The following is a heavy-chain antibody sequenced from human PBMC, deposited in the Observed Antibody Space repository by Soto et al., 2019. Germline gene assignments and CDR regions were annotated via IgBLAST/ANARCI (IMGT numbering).Heavy chain of an antibody. D-gene: IGHD6-13*01. CDR2: IYPGDSDT. CDR1: GCSFTSYW. Sequence: LGQSLKISCKGSGCSFTSYWIGWVRQMPGKGLEWMGIIYPGDSDTRYSPSFQGQVTISADKSISTAYLQWSSLKASDTAMYYCARQADDIAAAGRLDYWGQGTLVTVSS. J-gene: IGHJ4*02. V-gene: IGHV5-51*01. CDR3: ARQADDIAAAGRLDY.